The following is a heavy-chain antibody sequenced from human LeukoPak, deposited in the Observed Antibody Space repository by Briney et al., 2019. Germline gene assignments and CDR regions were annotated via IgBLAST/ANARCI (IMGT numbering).Heavy chain of an antibody. D-gene: IGHD3-3*01. CDR2: ISYDGSNK. CDR3: AGEVTIFGVVAGGYYYYGMDV. Sequence: PGGSLRLSCAASGFTFSSYAMHWVRQAPGKGLEWVAVISYDGSNKYYADSVKGRFTISRDNSKNTLYLQMNSLRAEDTAVYYCAGEVTIFGVVAGGYYYYGMDVWGQGTTVTVSS. J-gene: IGHJ6*02. V-gene: IGHV3-30-3*01. CDR1: GFTFSSYA.